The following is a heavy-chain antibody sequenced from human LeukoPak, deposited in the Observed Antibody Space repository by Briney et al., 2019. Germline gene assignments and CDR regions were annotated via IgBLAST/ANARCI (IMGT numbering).Heavy chain of an antibody. CDR1: GGSISPYF. V-gene: IGHV4-34*01. J-gene: IGHJ4*02. D-gene: IGHD2-2*01. CDR3: ARGLVVPAAIVFDY. Sequence: SETLSLTCTVSGGSISPYFWSWIRQPPGKGLEWIGEINHSGSTNYNPSLKSRVTISVDTSKNQFSLKLSSVTAADTAVYYCARGLVVPAAIVFDYWGQGTLVTVSS. CDR2: INHSGST.